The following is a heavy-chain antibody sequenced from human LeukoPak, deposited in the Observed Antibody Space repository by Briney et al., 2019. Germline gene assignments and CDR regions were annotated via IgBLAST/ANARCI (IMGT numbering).Heavy chain of an antibody. J-gene: IGHJ5*02. CDR2: INPNSGGA. Sequence: ASVKVSCKASGYTFTGYYMHWVRQAPGQGLEWMGWINPNSGGANYAQKFQGRVTTTRDTSISTAYMELSRLRSDDTAVYYCARQRTRGSNWFDPWGQGTLVTVSS. D-gene: IGHD1-26*01. V-gene: IGHV1-2*02. CDR3: ARQRTRGSNWFDP. CDR1: GYTFTGYY.